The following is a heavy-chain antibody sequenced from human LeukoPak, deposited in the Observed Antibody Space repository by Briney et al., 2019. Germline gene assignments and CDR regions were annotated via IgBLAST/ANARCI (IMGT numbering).Heavy chain of an antibody. CDR2: INTDGSTT. Sequence: PGGSLRLSCVVSGFTFSTYWMYWLRQAPGKGLVWVSRINTDGSTTNYADSVKGRFTISRDNTKNTLYLQMNTLRAEDTAVYYCVAAGTFDYWGQGAVVTVSS. CDR1: GFTFSTYW. D-gene: IGHD6-13*01. CDR3: VAAGTFDY. J-gene: IGHJ4*02. V-gene: IGHV3-74*01.